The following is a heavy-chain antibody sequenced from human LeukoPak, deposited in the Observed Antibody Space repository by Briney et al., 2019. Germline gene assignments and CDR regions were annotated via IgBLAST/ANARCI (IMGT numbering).Heavy chain of an antibody. D-gene: IGHD2-2*01. Sequence: GGSLRLSCAASGFTFSDYYMSWIRQAPGKGLEWVSYISSSGSTIYYADSVKGRFTISRDNAKNSLYLQMNSLRAEDTAVYYCARPLSRYCSSTSCSSPDYWGQGTLVTVSS. CDR1: GFTFSDYY. CDR3: ARPLSRYCSSTSCSSPDY. J-gene: IGHJ4*02. V-gene: IGHV3-11*04. CDR2: ISSSGSTI.